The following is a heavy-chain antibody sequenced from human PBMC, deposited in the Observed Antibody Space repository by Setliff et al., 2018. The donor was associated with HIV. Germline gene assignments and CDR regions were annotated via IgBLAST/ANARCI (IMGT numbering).Heavy chain of an antibody. J-gene: IGHJ2*01. V-gene: IGHV4-34*01. CDR3: ARHHRLPGVQPPYWYFDL. CDR1: GGPFGDSS. Sequence: SETLSLTCAVHGGPFGDSSYSWIRQPPGKGLEWIGEISHSGSTSYNSSVKNRATMSVDSSKNQFSLTLASMTAADTAVYYCARHHRLPGVQPPYWYFDLWGRGTLGTVPQ. D-gene: IGHD7-27*01. CDR2: ISHSGST.